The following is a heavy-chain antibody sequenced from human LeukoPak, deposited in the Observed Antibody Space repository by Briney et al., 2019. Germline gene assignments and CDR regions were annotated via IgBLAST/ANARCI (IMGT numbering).Heavy chain of an antibody. V-gene: IGHV3-23*01. J-gene: IGHJ4*02. Sequence: GGSMRLSCAASGFTFSGHAMSWVRQAPGKGLEWVSAISGSGGSTYYADSVKGRFTISRDNSKNTLYLQMNSLRAEDTAVYYCAKDRDCSGGSCYSDYWGQGTLVTVSS. CDR2: ISGSGGST. CDR1: GFTFSGHA. CDR3: AKDRDCSGGSCYSDY. D-gene: IGHD2-15*01.